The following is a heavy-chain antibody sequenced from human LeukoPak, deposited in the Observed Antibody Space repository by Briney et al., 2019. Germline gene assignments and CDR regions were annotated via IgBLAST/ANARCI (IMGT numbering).Heavy chain of an antibody. CDR1: GGSISSGDYY. Sequence: SETLSLTCTVSGGSISSGDYYWSWIRQPPGKGLEWIGYIYYSGSTYYNPSLKSRVTISVDTSKNQLSLKLNSVTAADTAVYYCARGQLGDAYNFEYWGQGTVVTVSS. V-gene: IGHV4-30-4*02. J-gene: IGHJ4*02. D-gene: IGHD5-24*01. CDR2: IYYSGST. CDR3: ARGQLGDAYNFEY.